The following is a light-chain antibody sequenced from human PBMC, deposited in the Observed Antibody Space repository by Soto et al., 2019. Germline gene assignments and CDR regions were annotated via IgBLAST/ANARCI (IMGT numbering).Light chain of an antibody. J-gene: IGKJ1*01. V-gene: IGKV3-20*01. CDR1: QSVSNNY. CDR3: QQYGSSGT. Sequence: IVLTQSPGTLSLSPGERATLSCRASQSVSNNYFAWYQQKPGQAPRLLIYGASNRATGIPDRFSGSGSGTDFTLTISRLEPEDFAVYYCQQYGSSGTFGQGTKVDIK. CDR2: GAS.